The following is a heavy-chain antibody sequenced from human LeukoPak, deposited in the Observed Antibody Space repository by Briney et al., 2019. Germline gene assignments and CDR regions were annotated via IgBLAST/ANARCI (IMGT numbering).Heavy chain of an antibody. D-gene: IGHD4-23*01. CDR3: ARHYGGNADHTDY. V-gene: IGHV3-48*01. CDR2: ISSSSSTI. CDR1: GFTFSSYS. Sequence: GGSLRLSCAASGFTFSSYSMNWVRQAPGKGLEWVSYISSSSSTIYYADSVKGRFTISRDNAKNSLYLQMNSLRAEDTAVYYCARHYGGNADHTDYWGQGTLVTVSS. J-gene: IGHJ4*02.